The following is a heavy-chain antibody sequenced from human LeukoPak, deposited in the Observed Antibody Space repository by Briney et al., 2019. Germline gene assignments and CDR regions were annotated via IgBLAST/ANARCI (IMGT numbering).Heavy chain of an antibody. CDR1: GFTFSSYE. V-gene: IGHV3-48*03. CDR2: ISSSGSTI. J-gene: IGHJ4*02. D-gene: IGHD2-8*01. CDR3: ARTKYGHNDY. Sequence: GGSLRLSCASSGFTFSSYEMNWVRQAPGKGLEWVSYISSSGSTIYYADSVKGRFTISRDNAKNSLYLQMNSLRAEDTAVYYCARTKYGHNDYWGQGTLVTVSS.